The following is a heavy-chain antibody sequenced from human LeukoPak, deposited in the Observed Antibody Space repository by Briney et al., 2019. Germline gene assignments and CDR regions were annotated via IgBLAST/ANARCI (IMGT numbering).Heavy chain of an antibody. CDR1: AGSISSINFY. Sequence: SETLSLTSTVSAGSISSINFYWGWIRQPPRRGLEWVGSIYSSGSTYYNPSFKSRGTISVDTSKNQCYLKLSPATAADTAVYYCVRHDGMAAAGTPGMFDSWGQGTLVTVSS. V-gene: IGHV4-39*01. CDR3: VRHDGMAAAGTPGMFDS. J-gene: IGHJ4*02. D-gene: IGHD6-13*01. CDR2: IYSSGST.